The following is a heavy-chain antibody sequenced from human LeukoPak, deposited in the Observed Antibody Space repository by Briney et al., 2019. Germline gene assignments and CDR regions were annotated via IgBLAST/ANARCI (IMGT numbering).Heavy chain of an antibody. CDR1: GFTFSDYY. D-gene: IGHD6-6*01. V-gene: IGHV3-11*04. J-gene: IGHJ4*02. Sequence: GGSLRLSCAASGFTFSDYYMSWIRQAPGKGLEWVSYISSSGSTIYYADSVKGRFTISRDNVKNTLYLQMNSLSAEDTAVYYCARGYSSSYRIDYWGQGTLVTVSS. CDR3: ARGYSSSYRIDY. CDR2: ISSSGSTI.